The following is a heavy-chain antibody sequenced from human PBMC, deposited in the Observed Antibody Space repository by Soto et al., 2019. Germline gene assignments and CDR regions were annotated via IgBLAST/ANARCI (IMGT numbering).Heavy chain of an antibody. D-gene: IGHD2-21*02. V-gene: IGHV4-59*01. CDR1: GGSISSYY. Sequence: PSETLSLTCTVSGGSISSYYWSWIRQPPGKGLEWIVYIYYSGSTNYNPSLKSRVTISVDTSKNQFSLKLSSVTAADTAVYYCARDRGAYCGGDCYSGVDYWGQGTLVTVSS. CDR3: ARDRGAYCGGDCYSGVDY. J-gene: IGHJ4*02. CDR2: IYYSGST.